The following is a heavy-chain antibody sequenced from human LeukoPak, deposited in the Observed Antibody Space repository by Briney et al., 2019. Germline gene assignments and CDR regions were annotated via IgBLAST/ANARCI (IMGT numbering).Heavy chain of an antibody. D-gene: IGHD6-13*01. J-gene: IGHJ4*02. V-gene: IGHV3-21*04. CDR2: ITSSSSHI. CDR3: AREGGFGSSWYPH. CDR1: GFNFDSYS. Sequence: GGSLRLSCAASGFNFDSYSMNWVRQAPGKGLEWVSSITSSSSHIFYADSVKGRFTISRDNAKNSLYLQMNRLRVEDTAVYYCAREGGFGSSWYPHWGQGTLVTVSS.